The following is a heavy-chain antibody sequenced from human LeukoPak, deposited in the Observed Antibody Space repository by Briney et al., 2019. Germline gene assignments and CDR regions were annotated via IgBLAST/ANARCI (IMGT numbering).Heavy chain of an antibody. CDR1: GGSFSGYY. CDR2: IYYSGST. J-gene: IGHJ5*02. D-gene: IGHD3-22*01. V-gene: IGHV4-59*01. CDR3: ARRNYYDSSAPFDP. Sequence: SETLSLTCAVYGGSFSGYYWSWIRQPPGKGREWIGYIYYSGSTNYNPSLKSRVTISVDTSKNQFSLKLSSVTAADTAVYYCARRNYYDSSAPFDPWGQGTLVTVSS.